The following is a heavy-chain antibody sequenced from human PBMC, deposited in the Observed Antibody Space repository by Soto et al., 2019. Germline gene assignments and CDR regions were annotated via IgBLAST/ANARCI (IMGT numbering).Heavy chain of an antibody. J-gene: IGHJ4*02. Sequence: SQTLSLTCAISGDSVSGNSAAWTWIRQSPSRGLEWLGRTYYRSKWYSGFALSVRSRIIFNPDTSKNQFSLQLNSVTPEDTAVYYCERAVAGTNGFDYWGQGTLVTVSS. CDR2: TYYRSKWYS. CDR3: ERAVAGTNGFDY. V-gene: IGHV6-1*01. CDR1: GDSVSGNSAA. D-gene: IGHD2-8*01.